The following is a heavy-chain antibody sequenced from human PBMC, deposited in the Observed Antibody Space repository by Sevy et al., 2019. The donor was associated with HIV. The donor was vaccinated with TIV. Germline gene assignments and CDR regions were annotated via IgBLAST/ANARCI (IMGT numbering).Heavy chain of an antibody. D-gene: IGHD6-13*01. CDR2: ISWDGGST. CDR3: ATELIAAAGTGGLYYYYGMDV. J-gene: IGHJ6*02. V-gene: IGHV3-43*01. CDR1: GFTFDDYT. Sequence: GGSLRLSCAASGFTFDDYTMHWVRHAPGKGLEWVSLISWDGGSTYYADSVKGRFTISRDNSKNSLYLQMNSLRTEDTALYYCATELIAAAGTGGLYYYYGMDVWGQGTTVTVSS.